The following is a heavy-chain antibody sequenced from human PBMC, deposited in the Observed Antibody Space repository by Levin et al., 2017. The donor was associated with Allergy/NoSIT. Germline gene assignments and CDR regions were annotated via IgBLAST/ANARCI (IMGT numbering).Heavy chain of an antibody. CDR1: GFTFSIHW. D-gene: IGHD6-19*01. Sequence: GESLKISCAASGFTFSIHWMSWVRQAPGKGLEWVASINQDASAAFYVDSVKGRFTISRDNAKNSLDLQMNSLRVEDTAMYYCARPHSAVTGIGWFDPWGQGTLVTVSS. V-gene: IGHV3-7*01. CDR3: ARPHSAVTGIGWFDP. J-gene: IGHJ5*02. CDR2: INQDASAA.